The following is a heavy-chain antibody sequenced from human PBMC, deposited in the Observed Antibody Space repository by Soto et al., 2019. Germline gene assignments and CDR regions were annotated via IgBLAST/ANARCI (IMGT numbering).Heavy chain of an antibody. CDR1: GFTFSSYS. CDR2: ISRMSSTI. CDR3: ARELGYCSSTSCDGAYYYYYGMDV. J-gene: IGHJ6*02. V-gene: IGHV3-48*02. Sequence: EVQLVESGGGLVQPGGSLRLSCAASGFTFSSYSMNWVRQTPGKGLEWVPYISRMSSTIYYADSVKGRFTISRDNTKNSLYLQMNSLRDEDTAVYYCARELGYCSSTSCDGAYYYYYGMDVWGQGTTVTVSS. D-gene: IGHD2-2*01.